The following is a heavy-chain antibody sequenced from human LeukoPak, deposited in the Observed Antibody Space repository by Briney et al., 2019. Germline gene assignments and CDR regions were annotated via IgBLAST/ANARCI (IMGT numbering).Heavy chain of an antibody. CDR2: MYTSGTT. CDR3: AARIATPGSFDY. D-gene: IGHD6-13*01. Sequence: SETLSLTCTVSGGSISSGTYFWSWIRQPAGKGLEWIGRMYTSGTTNYNPSLKSRVTISVDTSRSQFSLNLSSVTAADTAVYYCAARIATPGSFDYWGQGIQVTVSS. V-gene: IGHV4-61*02. CDR1: GGSISSGTYF. J-gene: IGHJ4*02.